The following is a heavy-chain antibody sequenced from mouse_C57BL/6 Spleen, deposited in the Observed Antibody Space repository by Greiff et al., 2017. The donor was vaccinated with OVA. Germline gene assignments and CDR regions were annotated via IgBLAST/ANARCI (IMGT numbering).Heavy chain of an antibody. CDR1: GYTFTSYW. V-gene: IGHV1-69*01. Sequence: QVQLQQPGAELVMPGASVKLSCKASGYTFTSYWMHWVKQRPGQGLEWIGEIDPSDSYTNYNQKFKGKSTLTVDKSYSTAYMQLSSLTSEDSAVFYCSRVRGTEGYFDVWGTGTTVTVSS. CDR2: IDPSDSYT. J-gene: IGHJ1*03. CDR3: SRVRGTEGYFDV. D-gene: IGHD3-3*01.